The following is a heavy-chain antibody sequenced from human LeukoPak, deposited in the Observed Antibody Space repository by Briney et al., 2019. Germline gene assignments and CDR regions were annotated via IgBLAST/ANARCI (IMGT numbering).Heavy chain of an antibody. CDR1: GYNFTTYS. CDR3: ARANCYDSCGYSGRWFDP. CDR2: INAGNGNT. V-gene: IGHV1-3*01. Sequence: GESLKISCKGSGYNFTTYSIGWVRQAPGQRLEWMGWINAGNGNTKYSQKFQGRVTITRDTSASAAYMELSSLRSEDTAVYYCARANCYDSCGYSGRWFDPWGQGTLVTVSS. J-gene: IGHJ5*02. D-gene: IGHD3-22*01.